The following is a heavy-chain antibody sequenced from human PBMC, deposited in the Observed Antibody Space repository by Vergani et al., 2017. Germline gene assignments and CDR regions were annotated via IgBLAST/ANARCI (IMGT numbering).Heavy chain of an antibody. CDR1: GVSIGSNSYY. CDR3: AKSGSQWLVQYYVDY. J-gene: IGHJ4*02. V-gene: IGHV4-39*01. D-gene: IGHD6-19*01. Sequence: QLQLQESGPGLVKPSETLSLTCTVSGVSIGSNSYYWGWIRQPPGKGLEWIGSIYYSGSTYYNPSLKSRVTISVDTSKNQFSLKLSSVTAADTAVYYCAKSGSQWLVQYYVDYWGQGTLVTVSS. CDR2: IYYSGST.